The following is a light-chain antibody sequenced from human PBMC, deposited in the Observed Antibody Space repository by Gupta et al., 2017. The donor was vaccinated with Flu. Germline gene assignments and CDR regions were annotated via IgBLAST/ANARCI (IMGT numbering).Light chain of an antibody. CDR3: QQYSSTPWT. J-gene: IGKJ1*01. CDR2: TAF. V-gene: IGKV3-20*01. CDR1: QGVSGSS. Sequence: EIVLTQSPGTLSLSPGERATLSCRASQGVSGSSLAWYQQKPGQAPRLLIHTAFTRASGIPDRFSGSGSGTEFTLKISRREPDDFAVYYCQQYSSTPWTFGQGTKVEIK.